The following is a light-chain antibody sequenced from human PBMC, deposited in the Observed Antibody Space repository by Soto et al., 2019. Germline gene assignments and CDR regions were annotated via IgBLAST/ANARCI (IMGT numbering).Light chain of an antibody. CDR2: KTS. J-gene: IGKJ1*01. CDR3: AEDALLPHA. Sequence: DIVLTQTPLSLVVTLGQPASISCKSSQSLAFRDGNIYLNWLQQRPGQPPRLLIYKTSNRYSGVPDRFSGSGAGTEFTLKISKVEAEDVGVYDCAEDALLPHAFGQGTTVEIK. V-gene: IGKV2-24*01. CDR1: QSLAFRDGNIY.